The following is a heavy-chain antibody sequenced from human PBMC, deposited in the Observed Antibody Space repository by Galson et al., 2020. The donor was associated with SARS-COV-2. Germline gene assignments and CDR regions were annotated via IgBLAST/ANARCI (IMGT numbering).Heavy chain of an antibody. V-gene: IGHV3-49*03. J-gene: IGHJ5*02. D-gene: IGHD3-22*01. CDR1: GFTFGEYA. Sequence: SLKISCTASGFTFGEYAMSWFRQAPGKGLEWVGFIRSKAYGGTTEYAASVKGRSTISRDDSKSIAYLQMNSLKTEDTAVYYCTREDDYYDSSGYYHWGQGTLVTVSS. CDR3: TREDDYYDSSGYYH. CDR2: IRSKAYGGTT.